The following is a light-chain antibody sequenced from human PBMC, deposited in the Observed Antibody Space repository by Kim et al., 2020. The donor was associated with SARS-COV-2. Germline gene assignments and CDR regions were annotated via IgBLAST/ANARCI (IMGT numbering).Light chain of an antibody. J-gene: IGKJ1*01. Sequence: DIVMTQSPLSLPVTPGEAASISCGSSQSLLHSNGYNYLDWYPQKPGQSPQLLIYLGSNRASGVPDRFSGSGSGTDFTLKISRVEAEDVGVYYCMQPQQTPWTFGQGTKVDIK. V-gene: IGKV2-28*01. CDR3: MQPQQTPWT. CDR2: LGS. CDR1: QSLLHSNGYNY.